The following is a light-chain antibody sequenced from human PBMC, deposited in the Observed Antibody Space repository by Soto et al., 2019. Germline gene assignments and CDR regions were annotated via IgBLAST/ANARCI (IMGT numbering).Light chain of an antibody. CDR3: QQYYSYPF. V-gene: IGKV1-8*01. CDR1: QGISSY. CDR2: AAS. J-gene: IGKJ4*01. Sequence: AIRMTQSPSSFSASTGDRVTITCRASQGISSYLAWYQQKPGKAPKLLIYAASTLQSGVPSRFSGSGSGTAFTLTISCLQSEDFATYYCQQYYSYPFFGGGTKVEIK.